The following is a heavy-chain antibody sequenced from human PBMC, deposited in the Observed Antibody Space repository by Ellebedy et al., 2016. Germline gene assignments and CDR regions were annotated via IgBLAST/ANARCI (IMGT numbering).Heavy chain of an antibody. J-gene: IGHJ4*02. CDR3: AKFPSSIAAPAGGY. CDR2: ISYDGTKN. V-gene: IGHV3-30*18. CDR1: GFTFISYG. Sequence: GGSLRLXXAASGFTFISYGMHWICQAPGKGLEWVAIISYDGTKNYYADSVKGRFTISRDNSKNTLYLQMNSLRAEDTALYYCAKFPSSIAAPAGGYWGQGTLVTVSS. D-gene: IGHD6-6*01.